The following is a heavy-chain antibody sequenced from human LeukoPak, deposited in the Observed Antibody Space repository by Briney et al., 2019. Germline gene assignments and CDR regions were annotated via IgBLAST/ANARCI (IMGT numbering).Heavy chain of an antibody. D-gene: IGHD4-11*01. V-gene: IGHV4-30-2*01. CDR3: ARGPQDSNLALDY. CDR2: IYHSGST. CDR1: GGSISSGGYY. Sequence: SETLSLTCTVSGGSISSGGYYWRWIRQPPGKGLEWIGYIYHSGSTYYNPSLKSRVTISVDRSKNQFSLKLSSVTAADTAVYYCARGPQDSNLALDYWGQGTLVTVSS. J-gene: IGHJ4*02.